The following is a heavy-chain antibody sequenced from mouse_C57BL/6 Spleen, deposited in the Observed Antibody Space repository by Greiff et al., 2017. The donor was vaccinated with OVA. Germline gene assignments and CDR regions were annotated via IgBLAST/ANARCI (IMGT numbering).Heavy chain of an antibody. CDR3: TRSRTLYAMDY. CDR1: GYTFTDYE. J-gene: IGHJ4*01. Sequence: VQLQQPGAELVRPGASVTLSCKASGYTFTDYEMHWVKQTPVHGLEWIGAIDPETGGTAYNQKFKGKAILTADKSSSTAYMELRSLTSEDSAVYYCTRSRTLYAMDYWGQGTSVTVSS. CDR2: IDPETGGT. V-gene: IGHV1-15*01.